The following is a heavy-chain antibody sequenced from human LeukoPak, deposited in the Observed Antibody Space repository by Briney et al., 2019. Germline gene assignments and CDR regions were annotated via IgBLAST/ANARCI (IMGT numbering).Heavy chain of an antibody. CDR1: GFTFSSYA. V-gene: IGHV3-23*01. D-gene: IGHD3-9*01. Sequence: GGSLRLSCAASGFTFSSYAMSWVRQAPGKGLEWVSAISGSGGSTYYADSVKGRFTISRDNSKNTLYLQVNSLRAEDTAVYYCAKEGGATYYDILTGYPHYYFDYWGQGTLVTVSS. CDR3: AKEGGATYYDILTGYPHYYFDY. J-gene: IGHJ4*02. CDR2: ISGSGGST.